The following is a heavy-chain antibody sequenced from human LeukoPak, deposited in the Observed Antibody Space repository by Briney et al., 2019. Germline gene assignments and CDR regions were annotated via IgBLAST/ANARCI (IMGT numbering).Heavy chain of an antibody. CDR2: VNGDGSAT. Sequence: GGSLRLSCAASGFNFSNYWMHWVRQAPGKGLVWVSRVNGDGSATNYADSVKGRFTISRDNAKNTLYLQMNSLRPEDTAVYYCARNHYGSVDYWGQGTLVTVSS. D-gene: IGHD3-10*01. V-gene: IGHV3-74*01. CDR3: ARNHYGSVDY. J-gene: IGHJ4*02. CDR1: GFNFSNYW.